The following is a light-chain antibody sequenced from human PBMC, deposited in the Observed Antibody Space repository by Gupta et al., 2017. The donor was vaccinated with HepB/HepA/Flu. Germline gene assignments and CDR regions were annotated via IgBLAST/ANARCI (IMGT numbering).Light chain of an antibody. V-gene: IGKV4-1*01. CDR1: QSVLYTSNNKNY. J-gene: IGKJ5*01. CDR3: QQYYSTPIT. Sequence: DIVMTQSPDSLTGSLGERATITCRSSQSVLYTSNNKNYLGWYQQKPGQSPKLLISWASTRESGVPDRFSGSGSGTDFTLTITTLQAEDVAVYYCQQYYSTPITFGQGTRLEIK. CDR2: WAS.